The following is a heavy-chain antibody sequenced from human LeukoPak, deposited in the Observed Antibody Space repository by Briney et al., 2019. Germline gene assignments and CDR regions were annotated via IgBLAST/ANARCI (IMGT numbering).Heavy chain of an antibody. Sequence: SETLSLTCAVYGGSFSGDYWSWIRQPPGKGLEWIGEINHSGSTNYNPSLKSRVTISVDTSKNQFSLKLSSVTAADTAVYYCARGIADPYSFDSWGQGTLVTVSS. CDR2: INHSGST. D-gene: IGHD6-13*01. CDR3: ARGIADPYSFDS. J-gene: IGHJ4*02. V-gene: IGHV4-34*01. CDR1: GGSFSGDY.